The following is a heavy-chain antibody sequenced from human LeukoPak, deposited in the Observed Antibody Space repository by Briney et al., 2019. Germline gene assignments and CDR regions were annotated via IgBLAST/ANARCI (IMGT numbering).Heavy chain of an antibody. V-gene: IGHV3-21*01. Sequence: GGSLRLSCTVSGFTVSSNSMSWVRQAPGKGLEWVSSISSSSSYIYYADSVKGRFTISRDNAKNSLYLQMNSLRAEDTAVYYCARETLTPQSTYYFDYWGQGTLVTVSS. CDR3: ARETLTPQSTYYFDY. CDR1: GFTVSSNS. D-gene: IGHD4-23*01. J-gene: IGHJ4*02. CDR2: ISSSSSYI.